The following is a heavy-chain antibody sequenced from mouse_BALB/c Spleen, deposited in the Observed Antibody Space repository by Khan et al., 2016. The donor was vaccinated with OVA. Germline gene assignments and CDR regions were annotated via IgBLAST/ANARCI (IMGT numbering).Heavy chain of an antibody. V-gene: IGHV9-3*02. CDR3: ARGNYYCSNCWFAY. CDR2: INTNTGEP. D-gene: IGHD1-1*01. J-gene: IGHJ3*01. CDR1: GYTFTNYG. Sequence: QIQLVQSGPELKKPGETVKISCKASGYTFTNYGINWVKQAPGKGLKWMGWINTNTGEPTYAEEFKGRFAFSLETSASTAYLQLNNLKNEDTATYFCARGNYYCSNCWFAYWGQGTLVTVSA.